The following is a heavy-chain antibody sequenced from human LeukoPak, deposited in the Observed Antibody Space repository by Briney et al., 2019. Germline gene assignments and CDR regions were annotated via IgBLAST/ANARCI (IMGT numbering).Heavy chain of an antibody. D-gene: IGHD3-22*01. CDR2: ISGSGDNT. CDR1: GFTFSSYA. CDR3: AKDLSHRDYFDSSGSYPGYFDY. J-gene: IGHJ4*02. V-gene: IGHV3-23*01. Sequence: GGSLRLSCEVSGFTFSSYAMSWVRQAPGKGLEWVSAISGSGDNTYYADSVKGRFTISRDNSKNTLYLQLNSLRADDTAVYYCAKDLSHRDYFDSSGSYPGYFDYWGQGTLVTVSS.